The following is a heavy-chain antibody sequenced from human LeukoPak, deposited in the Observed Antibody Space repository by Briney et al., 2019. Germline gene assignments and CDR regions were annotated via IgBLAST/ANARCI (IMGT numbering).Heavy chain of an antibody. V-gene: IGHV3-30*02. J-gene: IGHJ4*02. Sequence: GGSLRLSCAASGFIFSSYGMHWVRQAPGKGLEWVAFIRYDGSNTYYADSVKGRFTISRDNSKNTLYLQMNSLRAEDTAVYYCAKDGNLIVVVVAATFDYWGQGTLVTVSS. CDR3: AKDGNLIVVVVAATFDY. CDR2: IRYDGSNT. D-gene: IGHD2-15*01. CDR1: GFIFSSYG.